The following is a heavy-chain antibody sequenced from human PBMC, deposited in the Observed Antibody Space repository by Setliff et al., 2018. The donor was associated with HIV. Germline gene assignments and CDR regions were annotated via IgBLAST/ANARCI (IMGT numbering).Heavy chain of an antibody. CDR2: IYHSGST. J-gene: IGHJ3*02. V-gene: IGHV4-38-2*01. CDR1: GYSLSSGYF. D-gene: IGHD5-12*01. CDR3: ASTSRRLGDSSGNEGAFDI. Sequence: SETLSLTCAVSGYSLSSGYFWGWIRQPPGKGLEWIGSIYHSGSTYYNPPLKSRVTISVDTSKNQFSLKLSSVTAADTAVYYCASTSRRLGDSSGNEGAFDIWGQGTMVTVSS.